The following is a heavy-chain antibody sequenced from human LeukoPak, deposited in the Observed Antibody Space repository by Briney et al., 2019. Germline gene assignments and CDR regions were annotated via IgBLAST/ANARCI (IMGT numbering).Heavy chain of an antibody. CDR3: ARVSRGSRHSRAFDI. J-gene: IGHJ3*02. CDR2: ISGSGGGT. CDR1: GVTFSSYV. V-gene: IGHV3-23*01. D-gene: IGHD3-16*01. Sequence: GGSLRLSCEASGVTFSSYVMSWVRQAPGKGPEWVSGISGSGGGTYYADSVKGRFTISRDNAKNSLYLQMNSLRDEDTAVYYCARVSRGSRHSRAFDIWGQGTMVTVSS.